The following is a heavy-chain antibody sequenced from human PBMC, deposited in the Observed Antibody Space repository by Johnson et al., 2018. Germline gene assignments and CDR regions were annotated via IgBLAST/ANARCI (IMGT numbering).Heavy chain of an antibody. CDR2: IIPAFRTA. Sequence: QVQLVQSGAEVKKPGSSXKVSCTASGGSFSKYAFSWVRQAPGEGLEWMGGIIPAFRTANYAQTFQGRVTMAADETNSTAYMDINSLRSEDTAVYYCARGPGIAAPGAYWYFDVWGRGPPVTVSS. CDR1: GGSFSKYA. V-gene: IGHV1-69*12. CDR3: ARGPGIAAPGAYWYFDV. D-gene: IGHD6-13*01. J-gene: IGHJ2*01.